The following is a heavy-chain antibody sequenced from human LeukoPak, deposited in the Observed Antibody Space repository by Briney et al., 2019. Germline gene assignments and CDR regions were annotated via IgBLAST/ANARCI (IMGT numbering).Heavy chain of an antibody. V-gene: IGHV3-48*03. D-gene: IGHD5-18*01. CDR1: GFTFSSYE. CDR3: ARDRPGYSYGYGY. J-gene: IGHJ4*02. CDR2: ISSSGSTI. Sequence: GGSLRLSCAASGFTFSSYEMNWVRQAPGKGLEWVSYISSSGSTIYYADSVKGRFTISRDNAKNSLYLQMNSLRAEDTAVYYCARDRPGYSYGYGYWGQGTLVTVSS.